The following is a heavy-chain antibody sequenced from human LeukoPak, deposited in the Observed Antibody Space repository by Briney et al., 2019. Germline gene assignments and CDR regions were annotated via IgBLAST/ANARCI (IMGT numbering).Heavy chain of an antibody. J-gene: IGHJ6*02. D-gene: IGHD1-26*01. CDR1: GFTFTSYS. Sequence: PGGSLRLSCAASGFTFTSYSMNWVRQAPGKGLERVAVIWYDGSNKYYADSVKGRFTISRDNSKNTLYLQMNSLRAEDTAVYYCARHLVGAYYYYYGMDVWGQGTTVTVSS. CDR3: ARHLVGAYYYYYGMDV. V-gene: IGHV3-33*08. CDR2: IWYDGSNK.